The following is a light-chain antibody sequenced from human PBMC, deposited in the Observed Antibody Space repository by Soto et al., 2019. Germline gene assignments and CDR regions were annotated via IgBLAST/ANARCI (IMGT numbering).Light chain of an antibody. V-gene: IGKV3-20*01. CDR1: QSLGASY. CDR2: RTS. Sequence: EIVLTQSPGTLSLSPGERATLSCRASQSLGASYLAWYQQKPGQAPRLLIYRTSNRASAIPDRFSGSGSGPDFTLTISRLEPEDFAVYYCQQYGTSPLTFGGGTKVEIK. CDR3: QQYGTSPLT. J-gene: IGKJ4*01.